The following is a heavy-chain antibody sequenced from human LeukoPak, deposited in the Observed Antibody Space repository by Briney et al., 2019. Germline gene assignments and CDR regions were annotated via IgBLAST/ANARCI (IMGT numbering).Heavy chain of an antibody. CDR1: GFTFSDYA. V-gene: IGHV3-23*01. J-gene: IGHJ4*02. D-gene: IGHD6-19*01. CDR3: AKAGSLAVAGTRCPDY. CDR2: ISGSGGST. Sequence: GGSLRLSCAASGFTFSDYAMTWVRQAPGKGLEWVSSISGSGGSTYYADSVKGRFTISRDNSKNTLHLQMNSLRAEDAAIYYCAKAGSLAVAGTRCPDYWGQGTLVTVSS.